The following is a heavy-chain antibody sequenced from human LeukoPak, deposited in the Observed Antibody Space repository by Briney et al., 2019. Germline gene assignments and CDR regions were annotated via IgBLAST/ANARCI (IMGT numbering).Heavy chain of an antibody. Sequence: SETLSLTCTVSGGSISSSSYYWGCIRQPPGKGLEWIGNIHYSGSTYYNPSLERRVTMSVDTSKNQFSLKLTSVTAADTAVYYCARQYSGSWGVFDYWGQGTLVTVSS. CDR2: IHYSGST. V-gene: IGHV4-39*01. D-gene: IGHD1-26*01. J-gene: IGHJ4*02. CDR3: ARQYSGSWGVFDY. CDR1: GGSISSSSYY.